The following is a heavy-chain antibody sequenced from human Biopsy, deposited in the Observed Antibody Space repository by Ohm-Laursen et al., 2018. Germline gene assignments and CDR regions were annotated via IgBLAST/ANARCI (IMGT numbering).Heavy chain of an antibody. V-gene: IGHV1-2*02. CDR2: INPDNGGT. D-gene: IGHD3-16*01. J-gene: IGHJ6*02. Sequence: ASVKVSCKASGYTFGNYGVSWVRQAPGQGLEWMGWINPDNGGTIHAQKFQGRVTVTRDTSISTAYVEVTSLRSDDTAVYYCVRSRAGGATWGMDVWGQGTTVTVSS. CDR1: GYTFGNYG. CDR3: VRSRAGGATWGMDV.